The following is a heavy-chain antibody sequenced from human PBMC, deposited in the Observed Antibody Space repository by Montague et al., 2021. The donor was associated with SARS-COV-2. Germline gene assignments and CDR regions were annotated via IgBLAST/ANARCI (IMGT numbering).Heavy chain of an antibody. V-gene: IGHV4-34*01. J-gene: IGHJ6*03. D-gene: IGHD3-10*01. CDR1: GGSSSTYS. Sequence: SETLSLTCAVHGGSSSTYSWNWIHQPPGKGLEWIGEIHHGGSTNYNPSLKSRVTISADTSKNQFSLKLTSVAAADTAVYYCARLGDGVVPSPILGVGPYYSYYYMDVWGKGTTVTVSS. CDR3: ARLGDGVVPSPILGVGPYYSYYYMDV. CDR2: IHHGGST.